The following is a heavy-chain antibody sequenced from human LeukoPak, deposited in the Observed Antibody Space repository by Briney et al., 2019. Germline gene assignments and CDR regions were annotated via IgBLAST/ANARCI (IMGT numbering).Heavy chain of an antibody. Sequence: PGGSLSLSCAVSGFTFSDLFMDWARQAPGKGLEWVGRTKDKAYSYTTEYAASVKGRFTISRDDSKNLVYLQMNSLKAEDTAVYYCASIRGVFGYWGQGILVTVSS. J-gene: IGHJ4*02. CDR1: GFTFSDLF. CDR2: TKDKAYSYTT. CDR3: ASIRGVFGY. V-gene: IGHV3-72*01. D-gene: IGHD3-10*01.